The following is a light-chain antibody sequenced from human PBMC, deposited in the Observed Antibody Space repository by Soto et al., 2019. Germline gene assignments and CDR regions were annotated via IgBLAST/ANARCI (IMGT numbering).Light chain of an antibody. CDR2: LEGSGSF. CDR1: SGHSSYI. J-gene: IGLJ2*01. V-gene: IGLV4-60*02. CDR3: ETWDINTHVV. Sequence: QLVLTQSSSASASLGSSVKLTCTLGSGHSSYIIAWHQQQPGKAPRYLMNLEGSGSFNKGSGVPDRFSGSSSGADRYLTISNLQFEDEADYYCETWDINTHVVFGGGTKLTVL.